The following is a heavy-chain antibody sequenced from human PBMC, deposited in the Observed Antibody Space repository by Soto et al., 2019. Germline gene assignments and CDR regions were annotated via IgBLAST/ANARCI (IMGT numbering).Heavy chain of an antibody. D-gene: IGHD4-17*01. CDR2: IIPIFGTA. Sequence: QVQLVQSGAEVKKPGSSVKVSCKASGGTFSSYAISWVRQAPGQGLEWMGWIIPIFGTANYAQKFQGRVTITADESTSTAYMELSSLRSEDTAVYYCARDPPYGDYEGGYFDYWGQGTLVTVSS. V-gene: IGHV1-69*12. CDR1: GGTFSSYA. CDR3: ARDPPYGDYEGGYFDY. J-gene: IGHJ4*02.